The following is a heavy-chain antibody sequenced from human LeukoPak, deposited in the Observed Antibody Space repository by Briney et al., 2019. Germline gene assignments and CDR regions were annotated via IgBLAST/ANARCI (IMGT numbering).Heavy chain of an antibody. J-gene: IGHJ4*02. D-gene: IGHD2-2*01. Sequence: GGSLRLSCAASGLTFAGYDMSWVRQAPGKGLEWVSTISAGGDNTYYAGSVKGRFTISRDNSKNTLYLQMDSLRAEDTAVYYCAKRFCSATRCFHFDYWGQGTLVTVSS. CDR1: GLTFAGYD. CDR3: AKRFCSATRCFHFDY. CDR2: ISAGGDNT. V-gene: IGHV3-23*01.